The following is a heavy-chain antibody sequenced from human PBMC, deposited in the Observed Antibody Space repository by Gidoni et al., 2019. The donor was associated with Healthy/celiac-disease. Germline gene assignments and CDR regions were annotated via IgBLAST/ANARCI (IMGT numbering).Heavy chain of an antibody. Sequence: EVQLLESGGGLVQPGGSLRLSCAASGFTFSSYAMSWVRQAPGKGLEWVSAISGSGGSTYYADSVKGRFTISRDNSKNTLYLQMNSLRAEDTAVYYCAKARRNFDWLTYYFDYWGQGTLVTVSS. J-gene: IGHJ4*02. CDR3: AKARRNFDWLTYYFDY. CDR1: GFTFSSYA. V-gene: IGHV3-23*01. D-gene: IGHD3-9*01. CDR2: ISGSGGST.